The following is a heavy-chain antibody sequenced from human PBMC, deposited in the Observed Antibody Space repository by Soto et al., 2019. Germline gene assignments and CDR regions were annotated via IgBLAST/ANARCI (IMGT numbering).Heavy chain of an antibody. CDR3: AKDRLAGNFDY. CDR2: ISNTGGGT. J-gene: IGHJ4*02. V-gene: IGHV3-23*01. CDR1: GFTFNNYA. Sequence: EVQLLDSGGGLVQPGGSLGLSCAASGFTFNNYAMNWVRQAPGMGLEWVATISNTGGGTYYADSVKGRFTISRDNSKKTLYLQMSSLRVEDTAVYSCAKDRLAGNFDYWGQGTQVTVSS.